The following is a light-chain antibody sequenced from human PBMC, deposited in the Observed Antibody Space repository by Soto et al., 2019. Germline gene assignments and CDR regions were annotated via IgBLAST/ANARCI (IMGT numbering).Light chain of an antibody. J-gene: IGKJ2*01. V-gene: IGKV1-27*01. CDR3: QKYHSAPPT. CDR1: QGIRDF. CDR2: GAS. Sequence: IQLTQSPSSLSASVGDRVTIICRASQGIRDFVAWYQQKPGTVPRLLIFGASTLQSGVPPRFSGSGSGTEFCLSISNLQPEDIGTFYCQKYHSAPPTFGHGTGVDI.